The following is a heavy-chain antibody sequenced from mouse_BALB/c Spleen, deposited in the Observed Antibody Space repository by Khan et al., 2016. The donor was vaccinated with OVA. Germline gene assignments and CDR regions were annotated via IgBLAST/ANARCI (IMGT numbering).Heavy chain of an antibody. J-gene: IGHJ3*01. V-gene: IGHV1-5*01. Sequence: VQLQQSGTVLARPGASVKMSCKASGYSFTSYWMYWVKQRPGQGLEWIGGIYPGNSDTDYNQKFKGKAKLPAGTSASTAYMELSSLTNEDSAVYCCTRGGYSSFAYWGQGTLVTVSA. CDR3: TRGGYSSFAY. D-gene: IGHD1-3*01. CDR1: GYSFTSYW. CDR2: IYPGNSDT.